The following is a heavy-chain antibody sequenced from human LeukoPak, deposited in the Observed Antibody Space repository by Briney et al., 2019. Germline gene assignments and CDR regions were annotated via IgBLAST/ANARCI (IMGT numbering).Heavy chain of an antibody. D-gene: IGHD3-10*01. Sequence: PSETLSLTCAVYGGSFSGYYWSWIRQPPGKGLEWIVEINHSGSTNYNPSLKSRVTISVDTSKNQFSLKLSSVTAADTAVYYCARGTYYYGSGSYGPTYFDYWGQGTLVTVSS. CDR3: ARGTYYYGSGSYGPTYFDY. J-gene: IGHJ4*02. CDR2: INHSGST. V-gene: IGHV4-34*01. CDR1: GGSFSGYY.